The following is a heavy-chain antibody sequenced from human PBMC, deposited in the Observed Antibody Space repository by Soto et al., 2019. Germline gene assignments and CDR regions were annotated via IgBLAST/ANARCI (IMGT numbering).Heavy chain of an antibody. D-gene: IGHD3-9*01. Sequence: QVQLVQSGAEVKKPGSSVKVSCKASGGTFSSYAISWVRQAPGQGLEWMGGIIPIFGTANYAQKFQGRVTITADESTSTAYMELSRLRSEDTAVYYCARGWITIFANYYYYGMDVWGQGTTVTVSS. J-gene: IGHJ6*02. V-gene: IGHV1-69*01. CDR1: GGTFSSYA. CDR2: IIPIFGTA. CDR3: ARGWITIFANYYYYGMDV.